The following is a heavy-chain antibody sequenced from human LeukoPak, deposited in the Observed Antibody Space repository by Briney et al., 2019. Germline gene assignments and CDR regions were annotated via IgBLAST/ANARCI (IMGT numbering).Heavy chain of an antibody. CDR3: ARVSYDFWSGYRTFDY. J-gene: IGHJ4*02. V-gene: IGHV1-2*04. D-gene: IGHD3-3*01. Sequence: ASVKVSCEASGYTFTAYYMHWVRQAPGQGLEWGGWVNPNSGGTNYAQKFQGWVTMTRDTSISTAYMELSRLRSDDTAVYYCARVSYDFWSGYRTFDYWGQGTLVTVSS. CDR2: VNPNSGGT. CDR1: GYTFTAYY.